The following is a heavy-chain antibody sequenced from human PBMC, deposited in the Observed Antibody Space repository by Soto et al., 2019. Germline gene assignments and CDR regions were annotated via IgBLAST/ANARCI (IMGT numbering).Heavy chain of an antibody. CDR2: INHSGST. CDR1: GGSFSGYY. J-gene: IGHJ6*02. V-gene: IGHV4-34*01. D-gene: IGHD3-22*01. CDR3: ARDRSYYYDSSGYVNYYYYYGMDV. Sequence: SETLSLTCAVYGGSFSGYYWSWIRQPPGKGLEWIGEINHSGSTNYNPSLKSRVTISVDTSKNQFSLKLSSVTAADTAVYYCARDRSYYYDSSGYVNYYYYYGMDVWGQGTTVTVSS.